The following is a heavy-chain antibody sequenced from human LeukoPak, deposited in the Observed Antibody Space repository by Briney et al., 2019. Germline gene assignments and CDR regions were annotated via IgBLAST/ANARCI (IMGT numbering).Heavy chain of an antibody. D-gene: IGHD3-10*01. CDR3: ARGLTMLDY. Sequence: SETLSLTCTVSGDSISSYYWSWIRQPPGKGLEWIGYIYYTGSSNYNPSLKSRVTISIDTSKNHFSLRLNSVTAADTAVYYCARGLTMLDYWGQGSLVTVSS. V-gene: IGHV4-59*01. CDR2: IYYTGSS. CDR1: GDSISSYY. J-gene: IGHJ4*02.